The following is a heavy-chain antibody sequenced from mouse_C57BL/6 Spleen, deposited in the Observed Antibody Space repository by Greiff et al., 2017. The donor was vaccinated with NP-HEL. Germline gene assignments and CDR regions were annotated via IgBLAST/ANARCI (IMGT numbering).Heavy chain of an antibody. D-gene: IGHD3-3*01. J-gene: IGHJ4*01. CDR1: GFTFSDYY. V-gene: IGHV5-16*01. CDR2: INYDGSST. CDR3: ARERGLLTGAMDY. Sequence: EVQLVESEGGLVQPGSSMKLSCTASGFTFSDYYMAWVRQVPEKGLEWVANINYDGSSTYYLDSLKSRFIISRDNAKNILYLQMSSLKSEDTATYYCARERGLLTGAMDYWGQGTSVTVSS.